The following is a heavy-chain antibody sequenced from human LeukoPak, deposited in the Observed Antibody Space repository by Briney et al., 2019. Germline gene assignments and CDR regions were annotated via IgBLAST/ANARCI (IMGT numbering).Heavy chain of an antibody. CDR3: ARQPVGGRRYYYYGMDV. V-gene: IGHV3-23*01. Sequence: XLXCAAXXFIXRKXAMSWVRQAPGXGLXXXSLXSESGTSTNYADSVEGRFIISRDNSKSTLYLQINSLRADDTALYYCARQPVGGRRYYYYGMDVWGQGTTVTVSS. J-gene: IGHJ6*02. D-gene: IGHD3-10*01. CDR2: XSESGTST. CDR1: XFIXRKXA.